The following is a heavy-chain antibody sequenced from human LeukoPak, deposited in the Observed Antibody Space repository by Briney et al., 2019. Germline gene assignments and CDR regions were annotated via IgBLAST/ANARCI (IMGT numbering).Heavy chain of an antibody. CDR3: AREGRPAAAATRLARNYGMDV. Sequence: SETLSLTCTVSGGSISSTSYYWGWIRQPPGKGLEWIGSIYYSGSTYYNPSLKSRVTISVDTSKNQFSLKLSSVTAADTAVYYCAREGRPAAAATRLARNYGMDVWGQGTTVTVSS. J-gene: IGHJ6*02. D-gene: IGHD6-13*01. CDR1: GGSISSTSYY. V-gene: IGHV4-39*07. CDR2: IYYSGST.